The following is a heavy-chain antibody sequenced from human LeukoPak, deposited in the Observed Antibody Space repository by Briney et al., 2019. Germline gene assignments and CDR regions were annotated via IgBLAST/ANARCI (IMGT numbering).Heavy chain of an antibody. D-gene: IGHD6-13*01. J-gene: IGHJ4*02. CDR1: GSTFSSYA. CDR3: ARDIAAAGIV. V-gene: IGHV3-66*02. Sequence: PGGSLRLSCAASGSTFSSYAMSWVRQAPGKGLEWVSVIYSGGSTYYTDSVKGRFTISRDNSKNTLYLQMNSLRTEDTAVYYCARDIAAAGIVWGQGTLVTVSS. CDR2: IYSGGST.